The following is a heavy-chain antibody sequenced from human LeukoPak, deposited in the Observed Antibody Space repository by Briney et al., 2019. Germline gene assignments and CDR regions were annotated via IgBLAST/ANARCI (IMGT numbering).Heavy chain of an antibody. CDR1: GGSLCGYS. CDR3: ARGWRLWFGEYRKYYYGMDV. D-gene: IGHD3-10*01. J-gene: IGHJ6*04. Sequence: PETLSLTSAVSGGSLCGYSWSGIPQPPRKRLWWIGEINHSGSTNYNPSLKSRVTISVDTSKSQFSLKLSSVTAADTAVYYCARGWRLWFGEYRKYYYGMDVWGKGTTVTVSS. CDR2: INHSGST. V-gene: IGHV4-34*01.